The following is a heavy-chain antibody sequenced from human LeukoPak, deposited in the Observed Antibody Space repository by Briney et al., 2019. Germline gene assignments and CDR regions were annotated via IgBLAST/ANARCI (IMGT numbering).Heavy chain of an antibody. V-gene: IGHV3-23*01. CDR2: ISGSGGST. J-gene: IGHJ3*02. Sequence: PGGSLRLSCAASGFTCSSYAMSCVRQAPGKGLEWVSAISGSGGSTYYADSVKGRFTISRDNSKNTLYLQMNSLRAEDTAVYYCARDKLVGATPLDAFDIWGQGTMVTVSS. D-gene: IGHD1-26*01. CDR1: GFTCSSYA. CDR3: ARDKLVGATPLDAFDI.